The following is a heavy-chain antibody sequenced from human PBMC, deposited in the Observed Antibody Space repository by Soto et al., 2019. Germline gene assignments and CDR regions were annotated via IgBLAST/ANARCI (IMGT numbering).Heavy chain of an antibody. Sequence: PSETLSLTCTVSGDSISSGDYYWSWIRQPPGRGLEWIGYIYYSGGTYFDPSLENRVTISIDTAKNQFTLKLRSVTASDTAVYYCARKVYYDSTGYYGLDVWGQGKMVTVS. D-gene: IGHD3-22*01. V-gene: IGHV4-30-4*01. CDR3: ARKVYYDSTGYYGLDV. CDR2: IYYSGGT. J-gene: IGHJ3*01. CDR1: GDSISSGDYY.